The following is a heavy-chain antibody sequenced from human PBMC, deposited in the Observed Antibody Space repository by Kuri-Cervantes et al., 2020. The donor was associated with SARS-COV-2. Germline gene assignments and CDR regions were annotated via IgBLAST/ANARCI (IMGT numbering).Heavy chain of an antibody. V-gene: IGHV3-30*02. CDR3: ARDLRMGKSLDY. Sequence: GGSLRLSCAASGFTFSSYGMHWVRQAPGRGLEWVTFVQYDGSNKYYADSVKGRFTISRDDAKSSVYLQMNSLRGEDTAVYYCARDLRMGKSLDYWGQGTLVTVSS. CDR2: VQYDGSNK. D-gene: IGHD3-16*01. CDR1: GFTFSSYG. J-gene: IGHJ4*02.